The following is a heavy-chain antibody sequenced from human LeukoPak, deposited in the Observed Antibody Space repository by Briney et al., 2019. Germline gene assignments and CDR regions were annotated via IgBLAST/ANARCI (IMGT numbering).Heavy chain of an antibody. Sequence: SETLSLTCAVYGGSFSGYYWSWIRQPPGKGLEWIGEINHSGSTNYNPSLKSRVTISVDTSKNQFSLKLSSVTAADTAVYYCARADSSSWYVRYFDLWGRGTLATVSS. V-gene: IGHV4-34*01. D-gene: IGHD6-13*01. J-gene: IGHJ2*01. CDR2: INHSGST. CDR3: ARADSSSWYVRYFDL. CDR1: GGSFSGYY.